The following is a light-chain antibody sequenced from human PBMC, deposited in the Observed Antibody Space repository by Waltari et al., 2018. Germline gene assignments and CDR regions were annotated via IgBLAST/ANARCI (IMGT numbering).Light chain of an antibody. CDR2: YAS. CDR3: QVWDDVTDSGV. CDR1: NSGRQS. Sequence: SVLTQPPSVSVDPGTTARSTWGGGNSGRQSVNWSQQKPGQAPVLVMFYASDRPSEIPERFSGSNSGNTATLTISWVEAGDEADYHCQVWDDVTDSGVFGGGTKLTVL. V-gene: IGLV3-21*04. J-gene: IGLJ3*02.